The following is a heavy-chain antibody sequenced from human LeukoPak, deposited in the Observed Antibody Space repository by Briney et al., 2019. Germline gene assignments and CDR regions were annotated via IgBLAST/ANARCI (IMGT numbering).Heavy chain of an antibody. CDR2: ISGSGGST. Sequence: PGGSLRLSCAASGFTFSSYGMSWVRQAPGKGLEWVSAISGSGGSTYYADSVKGRFTISRDNSKNTLYLQMNSLRAEDTAVYYCAKDLVHYDILTGYRYWGQGTLVTVSS. CDR3: AKDLVHYDILTGYRY. V-gene: IGHV3-23*01. CDR1: GFTFSSYG. D-gene: IGHD3-9*01. J-gene: IGHJ4*02.